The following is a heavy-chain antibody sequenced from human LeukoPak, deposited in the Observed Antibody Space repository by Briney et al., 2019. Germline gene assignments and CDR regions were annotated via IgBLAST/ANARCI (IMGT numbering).Heavy chain of an antibody. CDR1: GVTFSSYA. CDR2: ISSNGGST. CDR3: ARGRGYYDILTGYYQGLDQQYYFDY. J-gene: IGHJ4*02. D-gene: IGHD3-9*01. V-gene: IGHV3-64*01. Sequence: PGGSLRLSCAASGVTFSSYAMHWVRQAPGKGLEYVSAISSNGGSTYYANSVKGRFTISRDNSKNTLYLQMGSLRAEDMAVYYCARGRGYYDILTGYYQGLDQQYYFDYWGQGTLVTVSS.